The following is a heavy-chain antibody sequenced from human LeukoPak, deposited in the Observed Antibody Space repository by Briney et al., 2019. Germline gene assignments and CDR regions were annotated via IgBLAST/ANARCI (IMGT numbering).Heavy chain of an antibody. CDR3: ATTSRDGYNKYYFDY. J-gene: IGHJ4*02. D-gene: IGHD5-24*01. Sequence: GGSLRLSCAASGFTFNSYAMRWVRQAPGKGLEWVSATSGSGGSTYYADSVKGRFTISRDNSKNTLYLQMNSLRAEDTAVYYCATTSRDGYNKYYFDYWGQGTLVTVSS. CDR1: GFTFNSYA. CDR2: TSGSGGST. V-gene: IGHV3-23*01.